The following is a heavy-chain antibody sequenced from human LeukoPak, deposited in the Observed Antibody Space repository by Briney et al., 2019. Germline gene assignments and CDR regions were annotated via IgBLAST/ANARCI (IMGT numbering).Heavy chain of an antibody. V-gene: IGHV3-23*01. D-gene: IGHD2-2*01. CDR2: ISGSGGST. CDR1: GFTFSSYA. Sequence: GGSLRISCAASGFTFSSYAMSWVRQAPGKGLEWVSAISGSGGSTYYADSVKGRFTISRDNSKNTLYLQMNSLRAEDTAVYYCAKDNKYCSSTSCYPPYYGMDVWGQGTTVTVSS. J-gene: IGHJ6*02. CDR3: AKDNKYCSSTSCYPPYYGMDV.